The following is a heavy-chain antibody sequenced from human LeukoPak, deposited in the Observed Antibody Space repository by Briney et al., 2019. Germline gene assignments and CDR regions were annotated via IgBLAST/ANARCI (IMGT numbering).Heavy chain of an antibody. J-gene: IGHJ4*02. V-gene: IGHV3-30-3*01. CDR2: ISDEGHQK. CDR3: ARVFLERLTSGYFDN. CDR1: GFTFSDYA. Sequence: GGSLRLSCAASGFTFSDYAMHWVRQGPGKGLEWVAVISDEGHQKYYGDSVKGRFIISRDNPKNTLYLQMNSLRDDDTAVYYCARVFLERLTSGYFDNWGQGTLVTVSP. D-gene: IGHD3-3*01.